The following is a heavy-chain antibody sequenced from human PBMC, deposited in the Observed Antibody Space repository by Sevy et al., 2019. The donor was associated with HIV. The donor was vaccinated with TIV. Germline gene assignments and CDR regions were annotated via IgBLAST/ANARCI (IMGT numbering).Heavy chain of an antibody. J-gene: IGHJ6*02. CDR1: EFTFSSHS. CDR3: VRDGQRRYDMDV. Sequence: GGSLRLSCVASEFTFSSHSMNWVRQAPGKGLEWVSYISGGSRNIYYADSVKGRFTISRDNARNSLSLQMNSLRDEDTADYYCVRDGQRRYDMDVWGQGTTVTVSS. CDR2: ISGGSRNI. V-gene: IGHV3-48*02.